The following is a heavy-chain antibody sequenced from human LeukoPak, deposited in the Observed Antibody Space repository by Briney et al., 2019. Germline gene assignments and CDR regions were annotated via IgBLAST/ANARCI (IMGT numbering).Heavy chain of an antibody. CDR1: GGTFSSYA. Sequence: VASVKVSCKASGGTFSSYAISWVRQAPGQGLEWMGGIIPILGTANYAQKFQGRVTITADESTSTAYMELSSLRSEDTAVYYCARERSDYGDYDYLDYWGQGTLVTVSS. J-gene: IGHJ4*02. V-gene: IGHV1-69*13. CDR3: ARERSDYGDYDYLDY. CDR2: IIPILGTA. D-gene: IGHD4-17*01.